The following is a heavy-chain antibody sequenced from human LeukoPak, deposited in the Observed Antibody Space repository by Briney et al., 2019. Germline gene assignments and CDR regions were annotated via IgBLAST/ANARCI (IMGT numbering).Heavy chain of an antibody. J-gene: IGHJ4*02. CDR3: ARAKVKVLLWFGELRTPYYFDY. Sequence: SETLSLTCTVSGYSISSGYYWGWIRQPPGKGLEWIGSIYHSGSTYYNPSLKSRVTISVDTSKNQFSLKLSSVTAADTAVYYCARAKVKVLLWFGELRTPYYFDYWGQGTLVTVSS. CDR1: GYSISSGYY. D-gene: IGHD3-10*01. CDR2: IYHSGST. V-gene: IGHV4-38-2*02.